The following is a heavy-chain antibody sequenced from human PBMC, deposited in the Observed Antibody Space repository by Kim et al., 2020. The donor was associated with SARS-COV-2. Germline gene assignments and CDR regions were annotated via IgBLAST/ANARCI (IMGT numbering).Heavy chain of an antibody. J-gene: IGHJ5*02. CDR1: GYTFTSYG. CDR2: ISAYNGNT. D-gene: IGHD6-13*01. CDR3: ARNVRRQQLALTVWFVP. Sequence: ASVKVSCKASGYTFTSYGISWVRQAPGQGLEWMGWISAYNGNTNYAQKLQGRVPMTTDTSTSTAYMELRSLRFDVTAVYFCARNVRRQQLALTVWFVPWGQGTLVAFSS. V-gene: IGHV1-18*01.